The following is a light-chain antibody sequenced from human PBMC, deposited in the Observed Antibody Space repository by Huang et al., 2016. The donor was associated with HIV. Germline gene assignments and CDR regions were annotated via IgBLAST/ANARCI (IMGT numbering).Light chain of an antibody. Sequence: DIVMTQSPDSLAVSLGERATINCKSSQSLLYSSNNQNYLAWYQQKPGQPPKQLIYWATTRESGVPDRFSGSGSETDFTRTISSLQAEDVAVYYCHQYYATGTFGQGTKVEI. CDR3: HQYYATGT. CDR1: QSLLYSSNNQNY. CDR2: WAT. J-gene: IGKJ1*01. V-gene: IGKV4-1*01.